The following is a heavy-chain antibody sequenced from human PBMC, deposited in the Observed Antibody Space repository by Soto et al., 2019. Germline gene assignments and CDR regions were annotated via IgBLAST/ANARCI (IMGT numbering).Heavy chain of an antibody. Sequence: CILIYCLRRPPHPLEMGREWIGYIHYSGSTTYNPSLKSRVTMSVDTSKNQFSLKLSSVTAADTAVYYCARDYRVSEIFGVVTHYAMDVWGKGTTV. CDR1: CILIYC. CDR2: IHYSGST. D-gene: IGHD3-3*01. V-gene: IGHV4-61*01. CDR3: ARDYRVSEIFGVVTHYAMDV. J-gene: IGHJ6*04.